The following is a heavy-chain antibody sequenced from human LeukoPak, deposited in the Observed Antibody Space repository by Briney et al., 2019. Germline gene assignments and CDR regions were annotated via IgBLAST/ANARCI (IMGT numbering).Heavy chain of an antibody. Sequence: GGSLRLSCAASGFTFSRYGMSWVRQAPGKGLEWVSDISGSDGSGGTTYYADSVTGRFTISRDNAKNTLYLQMNSLRAEDTAVYYCATTYVTGRYDYFDYWGQGTLVTVSS. CDR1: GFTFSRYG. D-gene: IGHD6-19*01. CDR2: ISGSDGSGGTT. V-gene: IGHV3-23*01. J-gene: IGHJ4*02. CDR3: ATTYVTGRYDYFDY.